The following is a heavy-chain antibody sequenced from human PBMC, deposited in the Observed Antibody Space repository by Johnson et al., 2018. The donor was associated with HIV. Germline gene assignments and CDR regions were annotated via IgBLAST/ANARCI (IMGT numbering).Heavy chain of an antibody. V-gene: IGHV3-66*01. CDR3: AREDQDAFDI. CDR2: IYRGGST. CDR1: GFTVSSNY. Sequence: VRLVESGGGLVQPGGSLRLSCAASGFTVSSNYMSWVRQAPGKGLEWVPVIYRGGSTYSADSVKGRFTISRDNSKNTLYLQMNSLRAEDTAVYYCAREDQDAFDIWGQGTMVTVSS. J-gene: IGHJ3*02.